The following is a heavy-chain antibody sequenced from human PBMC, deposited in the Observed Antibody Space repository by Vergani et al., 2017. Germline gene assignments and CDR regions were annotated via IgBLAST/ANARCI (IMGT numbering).Heavy chain of an antibody. CDR1: GFTFSSYG. CDR3: ASVAAAGTMAY. J-gene: IGHJ4*02. CDR2: IWYDGSNK. Sequence: VQLVESGGGLVKPGGSLRLSCAASGFTFSSYGMHWVRQAPGKGLEWVAVIWYDGSNKYYADSVKGRFTISRDNSKNTLYLQMNSLRAEDTAVYYCASVAAAGTMAYWGQGTLVTVSS. V-gene: IGHV3-33*01. D-gene: IGHD6-13*01.